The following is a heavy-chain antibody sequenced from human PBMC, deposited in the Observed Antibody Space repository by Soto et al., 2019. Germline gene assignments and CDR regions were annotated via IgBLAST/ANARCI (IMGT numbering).Heavy chain of an antibody. D-gene: IGHD3-16*01. CDR1: GFTFSSYA. Sequence: GGSLRLSCAASGFTFSSYAMSWVRQAPGKGLEWVSAISGSGGSTYYADSVKGRFTISRDNSKNTLYLQMNSLRSEDTAVYYCARPYDYVWGTHYPDHDAFDIWGQGTMVTVSS. V-gene: IGHV3-23*01. J-gene: IGHJ3*02. CDR3: ARPYDYVWGTHYPDHDAFDI. CDR2: ISGSGGST.